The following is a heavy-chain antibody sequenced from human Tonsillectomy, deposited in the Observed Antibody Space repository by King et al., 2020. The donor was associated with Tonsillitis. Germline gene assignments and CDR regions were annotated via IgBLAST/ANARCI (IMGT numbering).Heavy chain of an antibody. CDR3: TRVWFGELYSPFDH. V-gene: IGHV3-49*03. D-gene: IGHD3-10*01. CDR2: IRSKAYGGTI. Sequence: VQLVESGGGLVQPGRSLRLSCTASGFTFGDYAMSWFRQAPGKGLEWVGFIRSKAYGGTIEYAASVKGRFTISRDDSKSIAYLQMNSLKTEDTAVYYCTRVWFGELYSPFDHWGQGTLVTVSS. J-gene: IGHJ4*02. CDR1: GFTFGDYA.